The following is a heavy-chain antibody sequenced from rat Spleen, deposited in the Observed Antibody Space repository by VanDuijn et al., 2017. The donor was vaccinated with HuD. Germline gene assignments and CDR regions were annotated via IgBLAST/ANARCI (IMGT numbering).Heavy chain of an antibody. CDR1: GFTFTSFA. CDR3: ANAEFGVGWFAY. D-gene: IGHD4-3*01. Sequence: EVQLVESGGRLVQPGNSLKLSCAASGFTFTSFALAWVRQAPKKGLEWVATITSGDSNTYYPDSVKGRFTISRDSAKSTLYLQMDSLRSEDTATYYCANAEFGVGWFAYWGQGTLVTVSS. V-gene: IGHV5S23*01. J-gene: IGHJ3*01. CDR2: ITSGDSNT.